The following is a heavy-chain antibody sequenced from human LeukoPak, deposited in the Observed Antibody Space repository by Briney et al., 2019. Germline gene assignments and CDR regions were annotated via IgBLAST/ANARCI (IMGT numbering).Heavy chain of an antibody. J-gene: IGHJ4*02. CDR1: GYTFTGYY. V-gene: IGHV1-2*02. CDR2: INPNSGGT. CDR3: ARGLLEPATIFGVVNKPPGGY. Sequence: ASVKVSCKASGYTFTGYYMHWVRQAPGQGLEWMGWINPNSGGTNYAQKFQGRVTMTRDTSISTAYMELSRLRSDDTAVYYCARGLLEPATIFGVVNKPPGGYWGQGTLVTVSS. D-gene: IGHD3-3*01.